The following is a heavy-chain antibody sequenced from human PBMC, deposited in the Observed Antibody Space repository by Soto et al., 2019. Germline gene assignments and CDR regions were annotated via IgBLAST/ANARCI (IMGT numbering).Heavy chain of an antibody. CDR2: IRGSGGST. CDR1: GFTFSIYA. J-gene: IGHJ4*02. Sequence: GGSLRLSCAASGFTFSIYAMSWVRQSPGKGLEWVSAIRGSGGSTYYADSVKGRFTISRDNSKNTLYLQMNSLRAEDTAVYYCAKENCGGDCYPDYWGQGTLVTVSS. CDR3: AKENCGGDCYPDY. D-gene: IGHD2-21*02. V-gene: IGHV3-23*01.